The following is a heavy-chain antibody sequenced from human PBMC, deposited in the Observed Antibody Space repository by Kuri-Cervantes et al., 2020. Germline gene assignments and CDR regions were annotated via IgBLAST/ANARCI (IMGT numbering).Heavy chain of an antibody. J-gene: IGHJ6*03. CDR1: GGSISSSY. V-gene: IGHV4-59*01. CDR3: ARDLRATSAATSAGYYYYYMDV. D-gene: IGHD2-2*01. Sequence: GSLRLSCTVSGGSISSSYWSWIRQSPGKGLEWIGYVFYTGTPYYSPSLKSRVTISLDTSKNQFSLKVTSVTAADTAIYYCARDLRATSAATSAGYYYYYMDVWGKGTTVTVSS. CDR2: VFYTGTP.